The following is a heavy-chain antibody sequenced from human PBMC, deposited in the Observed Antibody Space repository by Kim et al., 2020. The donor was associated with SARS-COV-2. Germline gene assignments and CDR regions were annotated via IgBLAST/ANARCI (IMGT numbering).Heavy chain of an antibody. D-gene: IGHD2-2*03. CDR3: AKDYLDIVVVPAAHRPYYYYYMDV. CDR2: ISYDGSNK. V-gene: IGHV3-30*18. J-gene: IGHJ6*03. Sequence: GGSLRLSCAASGFTFSSYGMHWVRQAPGKGLEWVAVISYDGSNKYYADSVKGRFTISRDNSKNTLYLQMNSLRAEDTAVYYCAKDYLDIVVVPAAHRPYYYYYMDVWGKGTTVTVSS. CDR1: GFTFSSYG.